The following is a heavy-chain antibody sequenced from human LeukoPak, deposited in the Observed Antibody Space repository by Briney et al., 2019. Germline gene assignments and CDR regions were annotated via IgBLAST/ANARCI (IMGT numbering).Heavy chain of an antibody. D-gene: IGHD1-14*01. CDR2: ISSSSSTI. J-gene: IGHJ4*02. Sequence: GGSLRLSCAASGFTFSSYSMNWVRQAPGKGLEWVSYISSSSSTIYYADSVKGRFTISRDNAKNSLYLQMNSLRAEDTAVYYCARDTGRSGIRGSFDYWGQGTLVTVSS. CDR3: ARDTGRSGIRGSFDY. CDR1: GFTFSSYS. V-gene: IGHV3-48*01.